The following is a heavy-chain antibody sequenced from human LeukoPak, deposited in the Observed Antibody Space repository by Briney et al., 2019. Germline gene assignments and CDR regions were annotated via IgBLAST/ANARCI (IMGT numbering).Heavy chain of an antibody. V-gene: IGHV4-39*07. CDR2: IYYSGST. J-gene: IGHJ4*02. D-gene: IGHD3-22*01. Sequence: SETLSLTCAVSGGSISSSSYYWGWIRQPPGKGLEWIGSIYYSGSTYYNPSLKSRVTISVDTSKNQFSLKLSSVTAADTAVYYCARASAVVIRSGSFDYWGQGTLVTVSS. CDR3: ARASAVVIRSGSFDY. CDR1: GGSISSSSYY.